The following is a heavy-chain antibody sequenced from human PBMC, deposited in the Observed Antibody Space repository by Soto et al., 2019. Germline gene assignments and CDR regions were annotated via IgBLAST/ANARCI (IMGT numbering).Heavy chain of an antibody. J-gene: IGHJ4*02. CDR3: ASGLVTTLHY. D-gene: IGHD4-17*01. CDR2: IYYSGST. CDR1: GGSVSSNSYS. Sequence: SETLSLTCTVSGGSVSSNSYSWGWIRQSPGKGLEWIGYIYYSGSTYYNPSLKSRVTISVDRSKNQFSLKLSSVTAADTAVYYCASGLVTTLHYWGQGTLVTVS. V-gene: IGHV4-39*07.